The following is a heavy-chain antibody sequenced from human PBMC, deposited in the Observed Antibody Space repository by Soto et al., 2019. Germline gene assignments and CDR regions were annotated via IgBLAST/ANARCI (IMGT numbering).Heavy chain of an antibody. CDR3: ARDGGYYYDSSGYYSGLDYYYYGMDV. CDR1: GFTFSSYA. V-gene: IGHV3-30-3*01. D-gene: IGHD3-22*01. Sequence: GGSLRLSCAASGFTFSSYAMHWVRQAPGKGLEWVAVISYDGSNKYYADSVKGRFTLSRDNSKNTLYLQMNSLRAEDTAVYYCARDGGYYYDSSGYYSGLDYYYYGMDVWGQGTTVTVSS. J-gene: IGHJ6*02. CDR2: ISYDGSNK.